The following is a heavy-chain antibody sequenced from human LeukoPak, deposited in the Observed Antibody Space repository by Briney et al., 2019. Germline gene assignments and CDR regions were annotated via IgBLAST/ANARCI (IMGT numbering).Heavy chain of an antibody. Sequence: GGSLRLSCAASGFTFSSCGMTWVRQAPGKGLEWVSSISGSDDGTYYADSVKGRFTISRDNSKNTLYLQMNSLRAEDTAVYYCARWGILELRPSFDYWGQGTLVTVSS. CDR2: ISGSDDGT. V-gene: IGHV3-23*01. CDR3: ARWGILELRPSFDY. J-gene: IGHJ4*02. CDR1: GFTFSSCG. D-gene: IGHD3-16*01.